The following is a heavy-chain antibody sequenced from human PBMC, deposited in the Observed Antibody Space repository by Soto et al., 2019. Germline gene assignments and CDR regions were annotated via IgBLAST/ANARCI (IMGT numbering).Heavy chain of an antibody. CDR1: GFDFSSYS. V-gene: IGHV3-21*01. J-gene: IGHJ6*03. CDR2: INEDSSYI. Sequence: EVHLVESGGGLVKTGGSLRLSCAASGFDFSSYSMNWVRQAPGKGLEWVSSINEDSSYIYYAHSLRGRFTISRDNAKESLYLQMNSLRAEDTAVYYCVRDFGWYFRSGYMDVWGDGATVTVSS. D-gene: IGHD3-3*01. CDR3: VRDFGWYFRSGYMDV.